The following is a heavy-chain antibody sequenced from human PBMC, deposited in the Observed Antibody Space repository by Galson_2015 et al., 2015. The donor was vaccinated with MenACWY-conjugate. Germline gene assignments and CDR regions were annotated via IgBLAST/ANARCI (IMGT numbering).Heavy chain of an antibody. Sequence: SLRLSCAASGFTFDDYTMHWVRQAPGKGLEWVSLISWDGGSTYYADSVEGRFTISRDNSKNSLYLQMNSLRTEDTALYYCAKGPNWGSFDYWGQGTLVTVSS. V-gene: IGHV3-43*01. J-gene: IGHJ4*02. D-gene: IGHD7-27*01. CDR2: ISWDGGST. CDR3: AKGPNWGSFDY. CDR1: GFTFDDYT.